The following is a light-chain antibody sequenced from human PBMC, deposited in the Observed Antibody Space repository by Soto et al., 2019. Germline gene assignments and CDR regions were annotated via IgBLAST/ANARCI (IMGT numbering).Light chain of an antibody. Sequence: MSLSPSSLSASVGDRVHSXCWARQSISSYLNWSQQEPGXPPNLXXYAXSSLQRGGPSRLSGSASDTDFTLTISSLQPEYFATYYCLQDYSYMWTFGQGTKVDIK. CDR3: LQDYSYMWT. CDR1: QSISSY. J-gene: IGKJ1*01. CDR2: AXS. V-gene: IGKV1-6*01.